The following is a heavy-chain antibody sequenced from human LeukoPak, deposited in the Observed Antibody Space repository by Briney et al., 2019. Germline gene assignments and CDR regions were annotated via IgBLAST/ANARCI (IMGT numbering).Heavy chain of an antibody. CDR3: ANYDSSGYLDY. V-gene: IGHV3-53*01. CDR2: IYSGGST. J-gene: IGHJ4*02. Sequence: PGGSLRLSCAASGFTVSSNYMSWVRQAPGKGLEWVSVIYSGGSTYYADSVKGRFTISRDNSKNTLYLQMNSLRADDTAVYYCANYDSSGYLDYWGQGTLVTVSS. D-gene: IGHD3-22*01. CDR1: GFTVSSNY.